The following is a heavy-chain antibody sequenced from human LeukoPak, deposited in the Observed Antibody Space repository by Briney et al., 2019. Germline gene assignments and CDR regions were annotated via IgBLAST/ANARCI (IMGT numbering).Heavy chain of an antibody. V-gene: IGHV3-30-3*01. CDR2: ISNDRNNE. CDR1: KFTFSTYP. J-gene: IGHJ4*02. D-gene: IGHD6-19*01. Sequence: GGSLRLSCVASKFTFSTYPMHWVRQAPGKGLEWVAVISNDRNNEYYADSVKGRFTISRDNSKNTLYLQMNSLRAEDTAVYYCARAQEGSSGWYRAFDYWGQGTLVTVSS. CDR3: ARAQEGSSGWYRAFDY.